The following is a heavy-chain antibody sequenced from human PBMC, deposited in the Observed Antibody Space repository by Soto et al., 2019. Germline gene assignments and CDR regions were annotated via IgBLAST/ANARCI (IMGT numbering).Heavy chain of an antibody. D-gene: IGHD2-15*01. Sequence: ASVKVSCKASGYTLTSYDISWVRQSPGQGLEWMGWISAYNGNTNYAQKLQGRVTMTTDTSTSTAYMELRSLRSDDTAVYYCARGKCSGGSCYSCYYGMDVWGQGTTVTVSS. CDR3: ARGKCSGGSCYSCYYGMDV. CDR1: GYTLTSYD. CDR2: ISAYNGNT. J-gene: IGHJ6*02. V-gene: IGHV1-18*01.